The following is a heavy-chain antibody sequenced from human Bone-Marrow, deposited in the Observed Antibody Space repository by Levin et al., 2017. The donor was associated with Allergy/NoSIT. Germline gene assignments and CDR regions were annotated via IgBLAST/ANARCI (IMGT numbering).Heavy chain of an antibody. CDR1: GFIFSNYA. Sequence: GESLKISCAASGFIFSNYAMSWVRQAPGKGLEWVSSISGSSANAFYADSVKGRFTISRDSSRNTLYLQMDSLRVEDTAVYYCAKGNRDYVWGSYRYLGYFDLWGRGILVAVSS. CDR3: AKGNRDYVWGSYRYLGYFDL. D-gene: IGHD3-16*02. CDR2: ISGSSANA. J-gene: IGHJ2*01. V-gene: IGHV3-23*01.